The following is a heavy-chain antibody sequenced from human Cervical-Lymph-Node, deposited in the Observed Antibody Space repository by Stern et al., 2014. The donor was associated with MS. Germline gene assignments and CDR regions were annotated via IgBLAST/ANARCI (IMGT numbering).Heavy chain of an antibody. J-gene: IGHJ6*02. D-gene: IGHD2-15*01. CDR3: AVRYCSGGRCYSVPDV. V-gene: IGHV1-46*02. CDR2: INPSGAT. CDR1: EYTHNNYL. Sequence: QVQLVQSGAEVKKPGASVKVSCKASEYTHNNYLIHWVRQAPGQRPEWMGVINPSGATNYAPKVQDRVTMTTDASTSTLYMELSRLRSEDTAVYYCAVRYCSGGRCYSVPDVWGQGTTVIVSS.